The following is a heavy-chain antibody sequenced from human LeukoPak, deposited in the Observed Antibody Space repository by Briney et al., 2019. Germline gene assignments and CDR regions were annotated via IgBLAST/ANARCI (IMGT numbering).Heavy chain of an antibody. CDR1: GFTFDDYA. J-gene: IGHJ4*02. D-gene: IGHD6-13*01. CDR2: ISWDGGST. CDR3: ARSSNAAARFDY. Sequence: GGSLRLSCAASGFTFDDYAMHWVRQAPGKGLEWVSLISWDGGSTYYADSVKGRFTISRDNAKNTLYLQMNSLRAEDTAVYYCARSSNAAARFDYWGQGTLVTVSS. V-gene: IGHV3-43D*03.